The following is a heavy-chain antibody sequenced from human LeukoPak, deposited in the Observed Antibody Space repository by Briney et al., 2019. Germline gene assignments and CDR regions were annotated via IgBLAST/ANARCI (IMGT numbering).Heavy chain of an antibody. CDR1: GVSISTNH. Sequence: PSETLSLTCTVSGVSISTNHWSWFRQSPEKGLEWIGYIYYSGSTNYNRSLKSRVTILLDTSRNQFSLKLTSVTAADTAVYYCAKKDGVKWGQGILVTVSS. J-gene: IGHJ4*02. D-gene: IGHD2-15*01. V-gene: IGHV4-59*08. CDR3: AKKDGVK. CDR2: IYYSGST.